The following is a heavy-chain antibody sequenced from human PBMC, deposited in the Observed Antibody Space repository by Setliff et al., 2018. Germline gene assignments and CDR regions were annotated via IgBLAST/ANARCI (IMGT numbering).Heavy chain of an antibody. V-gene: IGHV4-39*01. Sequence: PSETLSLTCTVSGGSISSSSYYWGWIRQPPGKGLAWIGSIYYSGSTYHNPSLKSQVTVSVDTSKNQFSLKLTSVTAADTAVYFCASSYYDYLGGSYRYFYWGQGTLVTVSS. J-gene: IGHJ4*02. CDR2: IYYSGST. CDR3: ASSYYDYLGGSYRYFY. D-gene: IGHD3-16*02. CDR1: GGSISSSSYY.